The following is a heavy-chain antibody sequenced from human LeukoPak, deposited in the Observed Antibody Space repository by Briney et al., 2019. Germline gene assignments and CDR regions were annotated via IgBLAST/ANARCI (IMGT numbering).Heavy chain of an antibody. CDR1: GYTFTGYY. D-gene: IGHD2-2*02. CDR2: INPNSGGT. V-gene: IGHV1-2*02. Sequence: ASVKVSCKASGYTFTGYYMHWVRQAPGQGLEWMGWINPNSGGTNYAQKFQGRVTMTRDTSISTAYMELSRLRSDDTAVYYCATDTTLTRALYCSSTSCYIDYWGQGTLVTVSS. J-gene: IGHJ4*02. CDR3: ATDTTLTRALYCSSTSCYIDY.